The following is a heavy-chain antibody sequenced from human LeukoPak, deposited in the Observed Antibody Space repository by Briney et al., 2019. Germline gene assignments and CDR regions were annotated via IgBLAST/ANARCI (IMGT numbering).Heavy chain of an antibody. Sequence: GGSLRLSCEASGFTFSTYSMNWVRQTPGKGLEWLSYISSSSTTIFYADSVKGRFTVSRDNDKSSLYLQMNSLSAEDTAFYYCARDSINFGDCFWYFDLWGRGTLVTVSS. CDR1: GFTFSTYS. CDR3: ARDSINFGDCFWYFDL. V-gene: IGHV3-48*01. D-gene: IGHD2-21*02. J-gene: IGHJ2*01. CDR2: ISSSSTTI.